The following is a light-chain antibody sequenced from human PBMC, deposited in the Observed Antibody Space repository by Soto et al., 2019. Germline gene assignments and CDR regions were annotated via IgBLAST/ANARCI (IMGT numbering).Light chain of an antibody. CDR1: QSISSW. CDR3: QQYSSYSPLT. V-gene: IGKV1-5*01. Sequence: DIQMTQSPSTLSASVGDRVSITCRASQSISSWLAWYQQKPGKAPKLLIYDGYSLESGTPSRFSGRRSGTEFTLTIASVQPEDFATYYCQQYSSYSPLTFGGGTKVDI. J-gene: IGKJ4*01. CDR2: DGY.